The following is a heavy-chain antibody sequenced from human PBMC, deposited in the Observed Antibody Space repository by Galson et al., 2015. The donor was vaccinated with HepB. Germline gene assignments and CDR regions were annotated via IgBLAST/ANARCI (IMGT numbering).Heavy chain of an antibody. J-gene: IGHJ1*01. CDR2: ISGSGDDT. V-gene: IGHV3-23*01. CDR1: GFTFSSFD. Sequence: SLRLSCAASGFTFSSFDMSWVRQAPGKGLEWVSTISGSGDDTYYAASVKGRFTVSRDNSKNTLSLQMNSLRAEDTAVYFCAKGGQKAACPEHWGQGSLVTVSS. CDR3: AKGGQKAACPEH. D-gene: IGHD6-6*01.